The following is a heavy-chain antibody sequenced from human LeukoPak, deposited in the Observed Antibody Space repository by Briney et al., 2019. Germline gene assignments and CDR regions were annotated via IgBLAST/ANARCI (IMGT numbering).Heavy chain of an antibody. J-gene: IGHJ5*02. CDR2: FYRGGST. CDR1: GYSISGGSY. CDR3: ARGDSSGYYTTSNWFDP. Sequence: PSETLSLTCAVSGYSISGGSYWGWIRQSPGKGLEWIGSFYRGGSTYYNPSLKIRVTISVDTSKNQFSLKLSSVTAADTAVYYCARGDSSGYYTTSNWFDPWGQGTLVTVSS. V-gene: IGHV4-38-2*01. D-gene: IGHD3-22*01.